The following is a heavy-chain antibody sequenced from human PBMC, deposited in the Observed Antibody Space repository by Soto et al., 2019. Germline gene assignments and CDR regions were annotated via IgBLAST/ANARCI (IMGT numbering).Heavy chain of an antibody. J-gene: IGHJ4*02. CDR1: GGSISSGSYF. V-gene: IGHV4-39*01. Sequence: TLSLTCTVSGGSISSGSYFWGCIRQPPGKGLEWIGTVYYSGSTYYNPSLRSRVTISVDTSMTQFSLKLSSVTAADTAVYYCASSDFWSGYYDYWGQGTLVTVSS. CDR2: VYYSGST. D-gene: IGHD3-3*01. CDR3: ASSDFWSGYYDY.